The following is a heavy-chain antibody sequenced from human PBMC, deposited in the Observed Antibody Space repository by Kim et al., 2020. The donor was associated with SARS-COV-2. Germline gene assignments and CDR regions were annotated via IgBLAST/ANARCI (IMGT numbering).Heavy chain of an antibody. J-gene: IGHJ4*02. Sequence: VKGRFTISRDNAKNSLFLQMNSLRAEDTAVYYCARDIPYYYDSSGYYYEWGQGTLVTVSS. V-gene: IGHV3-11*06. CDR3: ARDIPYYYDSSGYYYE. D-gene: IGHD3-22*01.